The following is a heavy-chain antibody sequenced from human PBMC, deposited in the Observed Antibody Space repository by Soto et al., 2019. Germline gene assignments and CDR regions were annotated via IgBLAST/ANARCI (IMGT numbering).Heavy chain of an antibody. J-gene: IGHJ4*02. V-gene: IGHV3-30*18. Sequence: QVQLVESGGGVVQPGRSLRLSCAASGFTFSSYGMHWVRQAPGKGLEWVAVISYDGSNKYYADSVKGRFTISRDNSKNTLYLKMNSLRAEDTAVYYCAKVFYRQQLFDYWGQGNLVTVSS. CDR1: GFTFSSYG. CDR3: AKVFYRQQLFDY. D-gene: IGHD6-13*01. CDR2: ISYDGSNK.